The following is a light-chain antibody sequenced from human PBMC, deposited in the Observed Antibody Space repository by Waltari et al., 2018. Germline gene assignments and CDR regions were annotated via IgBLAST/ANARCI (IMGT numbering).Light chain of an antibody. Sequence: QSVLTQPPSVSGAPGQRVTISSTGSSSNLGSGYDVHWYRQLPGTAPKLLIYGNNHRPSGVPDRFSGSRSVTSASLAITGLQAGDEADYYCQSYDSSLSATVVFGGGTKLTVL. CDR2: GNN. CDR1: SSNLGSGYD. V-gene: IGLV1-40*01. CDR3: QSYDSSLSATVV. J-gene: IGLJ2*01.